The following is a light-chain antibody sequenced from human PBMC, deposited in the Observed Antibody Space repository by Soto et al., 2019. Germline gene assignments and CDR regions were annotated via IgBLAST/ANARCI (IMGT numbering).Light chain of an antibody. CDR2: GDN. CDR1: TSNIGAPYD. CDR3: QSYDISLNHYA. Sequence: SVLTHPPSVSGAPGQRVSISCTGSTSNIGAPYDVHWYQHLPGTAPKLLIYGDNNRPSGVPDRFSGSKSGTSASLAITRLQAEDEADYYRQSYDISLNHYAFGTGTKVTVL. J-gene: IGLJ1*01. V-gene: IGLV1-40*01.